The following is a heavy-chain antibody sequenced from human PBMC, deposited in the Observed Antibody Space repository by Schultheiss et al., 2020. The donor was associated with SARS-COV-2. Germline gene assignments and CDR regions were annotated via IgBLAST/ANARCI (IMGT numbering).Heavy chain of an antibody. CDR3: ARDLTPLGVDY. CDR2: IYHSGST. J-gene: IGHJ4*02. D-gene: IGHD3-16*01. V-gene: IGHV4-34*01. Sequence: SQTLSLTCAVYGGSFSGYYWSWIRQPPGKGLEWIGSIYHSGSTYYNPSLESRVTISVDTSKNQFSLKLSSVTAADTAVYYCARDLTPLGVDYWGQGTLVTVSS. CDR1: GGSFSGYY.